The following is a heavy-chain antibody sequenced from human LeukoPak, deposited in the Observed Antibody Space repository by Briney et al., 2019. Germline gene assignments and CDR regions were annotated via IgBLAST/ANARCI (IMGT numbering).Heavy chain of an antibody. CDR3: ARAKLLLLPRDY. D-gene: IGHD3-10*01. V-gene: IGHV1-2*02. J-gene: IGHJ4*02. CDR1: GFTFTGYY. CDR2: IDPNSGGT. Sequence: EASVKVSCKASGFTFTGYYMRWVRQAPGQGLEWMGWIDPNSGGTNYAQKFQGRVTMTRGASISTAYMELSSLRSDDTAVYYCARAKLLLLPRDYWGQGTLVTVSS.